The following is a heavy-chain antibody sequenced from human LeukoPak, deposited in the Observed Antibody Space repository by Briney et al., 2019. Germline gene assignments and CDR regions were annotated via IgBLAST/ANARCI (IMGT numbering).Heavy chain of an antibody. CDR2: IRYDGSNK. J-gene: IGHJ4*02. CDR1: GFTFSSYA. V-gene: IGHV3-30*02. CDR3: AKDQYSSSWGYFDY. D-gene: IGHD6-6*01. Sequence: PGRSLRLSCAASGFTFSSYAMHWVRQAPGKGLEWVAFIRYDGSNKYYADSVKGRFTISRDNSKNTLYLQMNSLRAEDTAVYYCAKDQYSSSWGYFDYWGQGTLVTVSS.